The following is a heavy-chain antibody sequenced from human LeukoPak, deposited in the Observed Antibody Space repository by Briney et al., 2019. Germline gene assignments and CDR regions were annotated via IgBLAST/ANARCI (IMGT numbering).Heavy chain of an antibody. D-gene: IGHD4-17*01. CDR2: IYYSGST. V-gene: IGHV4-59*01. Sequence: AETLSLTCTVSGGSISSYYWSWIRQPPGKGLEWIGYIYYSGSTNYNPSLKSRVTISVDTSKNQFSLKLSSVTAADTAVYYCARVVYPSYGDYVWFDPWGQGTLLTVAS. CDR3: ARVVYPSYGDYVWFDP. J-gene: IGHJ5*02. CDR1: GGSISSYY.